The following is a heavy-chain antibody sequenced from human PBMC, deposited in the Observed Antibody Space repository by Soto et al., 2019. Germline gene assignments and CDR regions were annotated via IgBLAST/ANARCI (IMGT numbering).Heavy chain of an antibody. Sequence: GASVKVSCKASGGTFSSYAISWVRQAPGQGLEWMGGIIPIFGTANYAQKFQGRVTITADESTSTAYMELSSLRSEDTAVHYCARRVYGSGSYYYGMDVWRQGTTVTVSS. D-gene: IGHD3-10*01. CDR2: IIPIFGTA. CDR3: ARRVYGSGSYYYGMDV. V-gene: IGHV1-69*13. J-gene: IGHJ6*02. CDR1: GGTFSSYA.